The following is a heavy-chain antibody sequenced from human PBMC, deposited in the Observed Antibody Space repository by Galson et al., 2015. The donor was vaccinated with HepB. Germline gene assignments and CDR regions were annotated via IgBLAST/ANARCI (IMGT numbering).Heavy chain of an antibody. CDR2: INPSGCST. D-gene: IGHD3/OR15-3a*01. Sequence: SVKVSCKASGYIFTSHYIHWVRLAPGQGLEWMGIINPSGCSTRYAQKFQGRVTMTRDTSTSTVYMELSSLRSEDTAVYYCARAEVGHNYDFRYYYYHGMDVWGQGTTVTVSS. CDR3: ARAEVGHNYDFRYYYYHGMDV. J-gene: IGHJ6*02. CDR1: GYIFTSHY. V-gene: IGHV1-46*01.